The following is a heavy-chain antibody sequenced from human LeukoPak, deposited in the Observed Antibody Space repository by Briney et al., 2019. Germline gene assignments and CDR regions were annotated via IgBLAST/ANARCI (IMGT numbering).Heavy chain of an antibody. J-gene: IGHJ4*02. CDR3: VRSPDGFDY. D-gene: IGHD1-14*01. CDR1: GFIFSSYW. Sequence: GGSLRLSCGASGFIFSSYWMTWVRQAPGKGLEWVANIKPDETEKYYVDSVKGRFTISRDNAKNSLYLQMNSLRVEDTAVYYCVRSPDGFDYWSQGTLVSVSS. V-gene: IGHV3-7*01. CDR2: IKPDETEK.